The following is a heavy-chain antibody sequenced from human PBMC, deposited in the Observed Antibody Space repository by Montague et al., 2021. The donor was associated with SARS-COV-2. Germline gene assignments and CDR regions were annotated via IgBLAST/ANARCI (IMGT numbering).Heavy chain of an antibody. V-gene: IGHV4-59*08. CDR2: IYYSGST. CDR1: GGSISSYY. Sequence: SETLSLTCTVSGGSISSYYWSWIRQPPGKGLEWIGYIYYSGSTNYNPSLKSRVTISVDTSKNQFSLKLSSVTAADTAVYYCARPPIGSFPRYGMDVWGQGTTVTVSS. D-gene: IGHD2-15*01. J-gene: IGHJ6*02. CDR3: ARPPIGSFPRYGMDV.